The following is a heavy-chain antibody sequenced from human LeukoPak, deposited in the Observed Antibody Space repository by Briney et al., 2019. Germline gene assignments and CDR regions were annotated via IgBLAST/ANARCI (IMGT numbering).Heavy chain of an antibody. D-gene: IGHD4-23*01. V-gene: IGHV3-21*04. CDR1: GFTFSSYS. CDR3: AKSGGNHYFDY. Sequence: TGGSLRLSCAASGFTFSSYSMNWVRQAPGKGLEWVSSISSSSSYIYYADSVKGRFTISRDNSKNTLYLQMNSLRAEDTAVYYCAKSGGNHYFDYWGQGTLVTVSS. J-gene: IGHJ4*02. CDR2: ISSSSSYI.